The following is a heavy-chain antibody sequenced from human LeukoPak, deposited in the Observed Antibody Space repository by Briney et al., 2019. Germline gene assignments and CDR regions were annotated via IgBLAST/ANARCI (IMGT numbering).Heavy chain of an antibody. CDR3: ARTTVTTLTNWFDP. Sequence: KPSETLSLTCTVSGGSISSYYWSWIRQVPGKGLEWIGCIYYSGSTTYNPSLKSRVTISVDTSKNQFSLKLSSVTAADTAVYYCARTTVTTLTNWFDPWGQGTLVTVSS. D-gene: IGHD4-17*01. CDR2: IYYSGST. CDR1: GGSISSYY. J-gene: IGHJ5*02. V-gene: IGHV4-59*01.